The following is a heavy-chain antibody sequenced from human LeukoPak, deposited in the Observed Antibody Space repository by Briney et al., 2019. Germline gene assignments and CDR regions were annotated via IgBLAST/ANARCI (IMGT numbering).Heavy chain of an antibody. CDR1: GFTFSSYS. Sequence: NPGGSLRLSCAASGFTFSSYSMNWIRQPPGKGLEWIGSIYSSGSTYYNPSLKSRVTVSIDTSRNQFSLKLTSVAAAETAVYYCARSGYYDILSGYLYFFDYWGQGTLVTVSS. D-gene: IGHD3-9*01. CDR2: IYSSGST. J-gene: IGHJ4*02. CDR3: ARSGYYDILSGYLYFFDY. V-gene: IGHV4-39*01.